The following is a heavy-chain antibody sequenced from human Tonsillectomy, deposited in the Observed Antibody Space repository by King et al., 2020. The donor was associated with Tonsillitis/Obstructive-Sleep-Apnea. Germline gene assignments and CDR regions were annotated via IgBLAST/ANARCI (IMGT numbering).Heavy chain of an antibody. CDR1: GFTFSSYA. D-gene: IGHD6-6*01. Sequence: VQLVESGGGLVQPGGSLRLSCAASGFTFSSYAMSWVRQAPGKGLEWVSALSGSGGSTYYADSVKGRFTISRDNSKNTLYLQMNSLRAEDTAVYYCAKVQLVREGYYYYGMDVWGQGTTVTVSS. J-gene: IGHJ6*02. CDR2: LSGSGGST. CDR3: AKVQLVREGYYYYGMDV. V-gene: IGHV3-23*04.